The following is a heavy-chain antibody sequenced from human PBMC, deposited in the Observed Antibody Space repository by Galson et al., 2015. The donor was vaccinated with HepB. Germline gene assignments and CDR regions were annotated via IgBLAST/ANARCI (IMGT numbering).Heavy chain of an antibody. Sequence: SLRLSCAASGFTFSSYAMSWVRQAPGKGLEWVSTISGGGGDIPYADSVKGRVTISRDNTKNTLYLQMNSLRAEDTALYFCAMSSSWYYLDYWGQGTLVTVSS. J-gene: IGHJ4*02. CDR2: ISGGGGDI. D-gene: IGHD2-2*01. V-gene: IGHV3-23*01. CDR3: AMSSSWYYLDY. CDR1: GFTFSSYA.